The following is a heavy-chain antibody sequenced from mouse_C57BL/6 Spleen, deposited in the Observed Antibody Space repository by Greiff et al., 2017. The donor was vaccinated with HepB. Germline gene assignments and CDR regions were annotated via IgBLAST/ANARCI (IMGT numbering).Heavy chain of an antibody. Sequence: QVQLQQSGPELVKPGASVKISCKASGYAFSSSWMNWVKQRPGKGLEWIGRIYPGDGDTNYNGKFKGKATLTADKSSSPAYMQLSSLTSEDSAVYFCARGGYSYWYFDVWGTGTTVTVSS. CDR2: IYPGDGDT. CDR1: GYAFSSSW. J-gene: IGHJ1*03. D-gene: IGHD3-1*01. CDR3: ARGGYSYWYFDV. V-gene: IGHV1-82*01.